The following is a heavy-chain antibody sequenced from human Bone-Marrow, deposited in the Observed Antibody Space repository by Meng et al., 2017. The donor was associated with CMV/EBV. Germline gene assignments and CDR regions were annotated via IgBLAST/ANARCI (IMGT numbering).Heavy chain of an antibody. CDR2: INPNSGGT. D-gene: IGHD3-22*01. J-gene: IGHJ4*02. CDR3: ARGGGSSGFPEH. V-gene: IGHV1-2*02. Sequence: APVKVSCKSSEYTLTDYYVHWVRQAPGQGLEWVGWINPNSGGTNYAQKFQGRVTVTRDTSIRTVYMELSSLRSDDTAVFYCARGGGSSGFPEHWDQGTQVTVSS. CDR1: EYTLTDYY.